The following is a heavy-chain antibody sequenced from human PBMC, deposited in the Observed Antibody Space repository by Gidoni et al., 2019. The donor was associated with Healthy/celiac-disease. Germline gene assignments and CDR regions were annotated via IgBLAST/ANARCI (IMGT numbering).Heavy chain of an antibody. CDR1: GLPYSSYW. Sequence: EVQLVESGGGLAQPGGSLRLYCAASGLPYSSYWMHWVRQAPGKGLVWVSRINRDWGSTSYAESVKGRFTISRDNAKNTLYLQMNSLRAEDTAVYYCARPSGDGYTGMDVWGQGTTVTVSS. J-gene: IGHJ6*02. D-gene: IGHD5-12*01. CDR3: ARPSGDGYTGMDV. V-gene: IGHV3-74*01. CDR2: INRDWGST.